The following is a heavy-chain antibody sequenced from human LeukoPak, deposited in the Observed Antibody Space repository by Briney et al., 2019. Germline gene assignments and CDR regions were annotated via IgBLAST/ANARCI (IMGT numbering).Heavy chain of an antibody. CDR1: GGSISSYY. Sequence: KPSETLPLTCTVSGGSISSYYWSWIRQPPGKGLEWIGYIYYSGSTNYNPSLKSRVTISVDTSKNQFSLKLSSVTAADTAVYYCARVNDYDFYFDYWGQGTLVTVSS. CDR2: IYYSGST. CDR3: ARVNDYDFYFDY. V-gene: IGHV4-59*01. D-gene: IGHD3-3*01. J-gene: IGHJ4*02.